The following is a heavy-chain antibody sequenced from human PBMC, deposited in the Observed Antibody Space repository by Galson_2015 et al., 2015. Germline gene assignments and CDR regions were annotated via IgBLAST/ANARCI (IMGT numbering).Heavy chain of an antibody. CDR2: INPSGGGR. CDR3: ASGTSMGYYYYYGMDV. V-gene: IGHV1-46*01. J-gene: IGHJ6*02. CDR1: GYTFTNYH. Sequence: SVKVSCKASGYTFTNYHMHWVRQAPGQGLEWMGIINPSGGGRSYAQKFQGRVTMTRDTSTSTVYMELSSLRSEDTAVYYCASGTSMGYYYYYGMDVWGQGTTVTVSS. D-gene: IGHD5-18*01.